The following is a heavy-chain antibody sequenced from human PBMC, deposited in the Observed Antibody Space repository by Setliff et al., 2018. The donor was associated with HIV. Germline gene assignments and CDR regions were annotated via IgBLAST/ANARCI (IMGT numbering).Heavy chain of an antibody. D-gene: IGHD6-19*01. V-gene: IGHV1-18*01. J-gene: IGHJ3*01. CDR2: ISAYNGNT. Sequence: RASVKVSCKASGYTFTSYGISWVRQAPGQGLEWMGWISAYNGNTNYAQKLQARVTMTTDTSTSTAYMELRSLRSDDTAVYYCARVPYRSAWFSGGHDAFDVWGQGTMVTVSS. CDR3: ARVPYRSAWFSGGHDAFDV. CDR1: GYTFTSYG.